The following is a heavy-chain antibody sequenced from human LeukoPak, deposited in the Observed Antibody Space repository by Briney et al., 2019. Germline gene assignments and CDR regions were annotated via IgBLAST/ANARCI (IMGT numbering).Heavy chain of an antibody. CDR3: ARTNSRGIWFGELLC. J-gene: IGHJ4*02. Sequence: GGSLRLSCAASRFIFSTYWMHWVRQAPGKGLVWVSRINSDGSRTNYADSVKGRFTISRDNAKNTLYLQMNSLRAEDTALYYCARTNSRGIWFGELLCWGQGTLVTVSS. V-gene: IGHV3-74*01. CDR2: INSDGSRT. D-gene: IGHD3-10*01. CDR1: RFIFSTYW.